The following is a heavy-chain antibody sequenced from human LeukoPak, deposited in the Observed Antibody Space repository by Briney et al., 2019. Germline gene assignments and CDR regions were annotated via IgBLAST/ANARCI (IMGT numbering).Heavy chain of an antibody. Sequence: SETLSLTCAVYGGSFSGYYWSWIRQPPGKGLEWIGEINHSGSTNYNPSLKSRVTISVDTSKNQFSLKLSSVTAADTAVYYCARGPPYDYVWGSYRLYYFDYWGQGTLVTVSS. V-gene: IGHV4-34*01. D-gene: IGHD3-16*02. CDR3: ARGPPYDYVWGSYRLYYFDY. J-gene: IGHJ4*02. CDR1: GGSFSGYY. CDR2: INHSGST.